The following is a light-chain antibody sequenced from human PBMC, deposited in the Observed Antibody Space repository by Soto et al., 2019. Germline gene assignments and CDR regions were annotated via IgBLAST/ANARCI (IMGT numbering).Light chain of an antibody. J-gene: IGLJ1*01. CDR1: SNDIGAYDF. V-gene: IGLV2-14*01. CDR3: SSYTRTSTLFV. Sequence: QSVLTQPASVSGSPGQSITISCTGTSNDIGAYDFVSWYQRHPGEAPKLVIFEVSNRPSGVSDRFSGSKSGNTASLTISGLQAEDEADFYCSSYTRTSTLFVFGTGTKVTVL. CDR2: EVS.